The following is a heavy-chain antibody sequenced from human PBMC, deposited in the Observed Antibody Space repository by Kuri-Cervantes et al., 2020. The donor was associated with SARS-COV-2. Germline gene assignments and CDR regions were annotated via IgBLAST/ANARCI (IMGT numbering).Heavy chain of an antibody. V-gene: IGHV3-30*01. CDR3: ARSYYDYIWGRYRPEALDY. Sequence: SLKTSCAASGFTFSSYAMHWVRQAPGKGLEWVAVISYDGSNKYYADSVKGRFTISRDNSKNTLSLQMNSLRAEDTAVYYCARSYYDYIWGRYRPEALDYWGQGTLVTVSS. J-gene: IGHJ4*02. D-gene: IGHD3-16*02. CDR2: ISYDGSNK. CDR1: GFTFSSYA.